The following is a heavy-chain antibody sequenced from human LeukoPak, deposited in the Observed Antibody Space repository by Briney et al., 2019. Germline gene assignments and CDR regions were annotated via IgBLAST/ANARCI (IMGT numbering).Heavy chain of an antibody. Sequence: GGPLRLSCAASGFTFSSYSMNWVRQAPGKGLEWVSSISSSSSYIYYADSVKGRFTISRDNAKNSLYLQMNSLRAEDTAVYYCATPYDSSGWDAFDIWGQGTMVTVSS. D-gene: IGHD3-22*01. CDR2: ISSSSSYI. CDR3: ATPYDSSGWDAFDI. V-gene: IGHV3-21*01. J-gene: IGHJ3*02. CDR1: GFTFSSYS.